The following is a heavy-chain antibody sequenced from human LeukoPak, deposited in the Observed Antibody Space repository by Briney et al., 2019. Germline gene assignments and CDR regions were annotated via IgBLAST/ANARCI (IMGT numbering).Heavy chain of an antibody. CDR1: GGSISSSSYY. CDR2: IYYSGTT. J-gene: IGHJ4*02. CDR3: ARLSTEFVRGSYRYTYDY. D-gene: IGHD3-16*02. V-gene: IGHV4-39*01. Sequence: SETLSLTCTVSGGSISSSSYYWGWVRQPPGKGLEWIGTIYYSGTTYYNPSLKSRVTISIATSKNQFSLKLSSVTAADTAVYYCARLSTEFVRGSYRYTYDYWGQGTLVTVSS.